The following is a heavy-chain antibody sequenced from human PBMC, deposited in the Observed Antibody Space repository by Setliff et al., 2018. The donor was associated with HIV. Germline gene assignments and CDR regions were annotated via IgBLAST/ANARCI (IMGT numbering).Heavy chain of an antibody. V-gene: IGHV7-4-1*02. J-gene: IGHJ3*02. Sequence: ASVKVSCKASGYTFTSYAINWVRQAPGQGLECMGWINTKTGTPRYAQAFRGRFVVSSDTSVTTSYLQINSLKAEDTAVYYCARDLLGDPDAFDIWGQGTQVTVSS. CDR1: GYTFTSYA. CDR2: INTKTGTP. CDR3: ARDLLGDPDAFDI. D-gene: IGHD3-16*01.